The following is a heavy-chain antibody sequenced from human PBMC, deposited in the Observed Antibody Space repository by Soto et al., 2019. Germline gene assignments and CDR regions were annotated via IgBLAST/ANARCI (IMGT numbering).Heavy chain of an antibody. J-gene: IGHJ4*02. Sequence: PSETLSLTCTVSGGSISSGDYYWSWFRQAPGQGLEWVGYIYYTGTTTYHPSLKSRVTISLDTSKSQFSLILRSVTAADTAVYYCARRNGPGFDSRRQGTLVTVSS. CDR2: IYYTGTT. CDR3: ARRNGPGFDS. V-gene: IGHV4-61*08. CDR1: GGSISSGDYY.